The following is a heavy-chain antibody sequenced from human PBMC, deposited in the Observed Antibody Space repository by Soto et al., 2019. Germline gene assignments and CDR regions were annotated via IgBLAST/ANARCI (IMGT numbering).Heavy chain of an antibody. Sequence: SETLSLTCTVSGGSISSYYWSWIRQPPGKGLEWIGYIYYSGSTNYNPSLKSRVTISVDTSKNQFSLSLSSVTAADTAVYYCARHTYYYGSGSYYYYGMDVWGQGTTVTVSS. CDR3: ARHTYYYGSGSYYYYGMDV. V-gene: IGHV4-59*08. J-gene: IGHJ6*02. D-gene: IGHD3-10*01. CDR1: GGSISSYY. CDR2: IYYSGST.